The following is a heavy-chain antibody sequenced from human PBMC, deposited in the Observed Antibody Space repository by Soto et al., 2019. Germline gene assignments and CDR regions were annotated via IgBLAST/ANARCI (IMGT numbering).Heavy chain of an antibody. CDR1: GGSISSYY. V-gene: IGHV4-59*01. CDR2: IYYSGST. D-gene: IGHD6-13*01. J-gene: IGHJ5*02. Sequence: QVQLQESGPGLVKPSETLSLTCTVSGGSISSYYWSWIRQPPGKGLEWIGYIYYSGSTNYNPSLKSRVTISVDTSKNQFSLKLSSVTAADTAVYYCARGYSSSWYSAWFAHWGQGTLVTVSS. CDR3: ARGYSSSWYSAWFAH.